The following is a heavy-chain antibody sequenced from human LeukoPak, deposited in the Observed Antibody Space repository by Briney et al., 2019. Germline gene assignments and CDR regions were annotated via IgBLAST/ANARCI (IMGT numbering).Heavy chain of an antibody. CDR2: IIPIFGTA. Sequence: GASVKVSRKASGGTFSSYAISWVRQAPGQGLEWMGRIIPIFGTANYAQKFQGRVTITTDESTSTAYMELSSLRSEDTAVYYCASSGIAETNLKYWGQGTLVTVSS. CDR1: GGTFSSYA. V-gene: IGHV1-69*05. CDR3: ASSGIAETNLKY. J-gene: IGHJ4*02. D-gene: IGHD6-13*01.